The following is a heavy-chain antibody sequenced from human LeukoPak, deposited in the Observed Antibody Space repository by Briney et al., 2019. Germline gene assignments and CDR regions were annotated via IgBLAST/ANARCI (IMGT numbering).Heavy chain of an antibody. CDR1: GGSTSNYF. V-gene: IGHV4-59*01. CDR3: ARDRWFDP. Sequence: SETLSLTCTVSGGSTSNYFWSWIRQPPGKGLEWIGYIYYSGNTSYNPSLKSRVTMSVDTSKNQFSLKLSSVTAADTAVYYCARDRWFDPWGQGTLVTVSS. J-gene: IGHJ5*02. CDR2: IYYSGNT.